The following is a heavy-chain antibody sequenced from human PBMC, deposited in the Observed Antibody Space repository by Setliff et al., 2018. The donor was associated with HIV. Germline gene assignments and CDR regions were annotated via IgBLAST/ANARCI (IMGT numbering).Heavy chain of an antibody. Sequence: GGSLRLSCAVSGFTFEDYGMSWVRQAAGKGLEWVAVIWYDGSIEYYIDSVKGRFTISRDNAKNSLYLQMNSLRAEDTAVYYCARVRDYYDSSGYEGYYFDYWGQGTLVTSPQ. V-gene: IGHV3-33*08. D-gene: IGHD3-22*01. CDR3: ARVRDYYDSSGYEGYYFDY. CDR1: GFTFEDYG. J-gene: IGHJ4*02. CDR2: IWYDGSIE.